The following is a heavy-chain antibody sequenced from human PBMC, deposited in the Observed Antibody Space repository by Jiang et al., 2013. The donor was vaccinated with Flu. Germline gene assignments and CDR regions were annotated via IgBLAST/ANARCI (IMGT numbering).Heavy chain of an antibody. D-gene: IGHD1-26*01. Sequence: VQLVESGAEVKKPGASVNVFCKASGYTSTYYYIHWVRQAPGQGLEWMGWINFDSGGTNYAQKFQGRVTMTRDTSIGTANMELRRLRSDDTAVYYCARALQWELEPWGQGTLVTVSS. V-gene: IGHV1-2*02. J-gene: IGHJ5*02. CDR3: ARALQWELEP. CDR1: GYTSTYYY. CDR2: INFDSGGT.